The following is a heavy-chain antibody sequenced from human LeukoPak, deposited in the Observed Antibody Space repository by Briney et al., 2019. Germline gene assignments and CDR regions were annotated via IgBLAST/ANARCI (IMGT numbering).Heavy chain of an antibody. CDR2: FDPEDGET. D-gene: IGHD6-13*01. J-gene: IGHJ6*03. V-gene: IGHV1-24*01. Sequence: GASVKVSCKAPGYTFTGYYMHWVRQAPGKGLEWMGGFDPEDGETIYAQKFQGRVTMTEDTSTDTAYMELSSLRSEDTAVYYCATLPPGIAAAGTRNYYYMDVWGKGTTVTISS. CDR1: GYTFTGYY. CDR3: ATLPPGIAAAGTRNYYYMDV.